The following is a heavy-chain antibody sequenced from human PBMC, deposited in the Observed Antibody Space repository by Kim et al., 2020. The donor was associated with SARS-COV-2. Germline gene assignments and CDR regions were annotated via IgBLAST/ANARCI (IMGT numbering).Heavy chain of an antibody. Sequence: GGSLRLSCAASGFTFSSYNMHWVRQATGKGLEWVSSIGTAGDTYYPGSVKGRCTISRENAKNSLYLQMNNLRAGDTAVYYCARADYGGNMCYYYGMDVWGQGTTVTVSS. CDR1: GFTFSSYN. CDR2: IGTAGDT. CDR3: ARADYGGNMCYYYGMDV. D-gene: IGHD4-17*01. V-gene: IGHV3-13*04. J-gene: IGHJ6*02.